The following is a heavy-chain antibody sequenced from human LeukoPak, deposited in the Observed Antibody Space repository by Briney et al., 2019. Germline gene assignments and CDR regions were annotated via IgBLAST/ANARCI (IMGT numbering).Heavy chain of an antibody. J-gene: IGHJ4*02. V-gene: IGHV4-34*01. CDR2: INHSGST. D-gene: IGHD5-18*01. CDR3: ARGRGYFLLDY. CDR1: GGSFSGYY. Sequence: SETLSLTCAVYGGSFSGYYWSWIRQPPGKGLEWIGEINHSGSTNYNPSLKSRVTISVDTSKNQFSLKLSSVTAADTAVYYCARGRGYFLLDYWGLGTLVTVSS.